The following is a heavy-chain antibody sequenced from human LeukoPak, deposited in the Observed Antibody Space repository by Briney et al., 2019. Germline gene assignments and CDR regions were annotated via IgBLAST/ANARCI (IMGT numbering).Heavy chain of an antibody. CDR1: GFTFSSYA. J-gene: IGHJ4*02. CDR2: MSGDGGST. Sequence: GGSLRLSCAASGFTFSSYAMSWVRQAPGEGLEWVSAMSGDGGSTYYADSVKGRFTISRDNSKNTLYLQMNSLRAEDTAVYYCALVSLFSSSWYGDYWGQGTLVTVSS. V-gene: IGHV3-23*01. CDR3: ALVSLFSSSWYGDY. D-gene: IGHD6-13*01.